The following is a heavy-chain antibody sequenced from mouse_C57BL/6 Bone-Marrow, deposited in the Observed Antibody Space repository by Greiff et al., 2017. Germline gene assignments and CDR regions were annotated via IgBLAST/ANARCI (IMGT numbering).Heavy chain of an antibody. CDR2: INPNNGGT. Sequence: VQLQQSGPELVKPGASVKISCKASGYTFTDYYMNWVKQSHGKSLEWIGDINPNNGGTSYNQKFKGKATLTVDKSSSTAYMELRSLTYEDSAVYYCTLYYDYVNFDYWGQGTTLTVSS. J-gene: IGHJ2*01. CDR3: TLYYDYVNFDY. V-gene: IGHV1-26*01. CDR1: GYTFTDYY. D-gene: IGHD2-4*01.